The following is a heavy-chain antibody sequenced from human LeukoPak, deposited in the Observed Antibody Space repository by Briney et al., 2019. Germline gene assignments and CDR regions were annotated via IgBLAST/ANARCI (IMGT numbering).Heavy chain of an antibody. CDR1: GYTFTGYY. D-gene: IGHD2-21*02. CDR3: AREGREIVVETAILDY. Sequence: ASVKVSCKASGYTFTGYYMHWVRQAPGQGLEWMGRINPNSGGTNYAQKFQGRVTMTRDTSISTAYMELSRLRSDDTAVYYCAREGREIVVETAILDYWGQGTLVTVSS. J-gene: IGHJ4*02. V-gene: IGHV1-2*06. CDR2: INPNSGGT.